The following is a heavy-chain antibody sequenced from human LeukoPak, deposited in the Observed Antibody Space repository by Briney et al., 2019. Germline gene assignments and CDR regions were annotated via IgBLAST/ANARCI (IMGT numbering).Heavy chain of an antibody. CDR1: GFSFSSNW. V-gene: IGHV3-7*01. J-gene: IGHJ5*02. D-gene: IGHD1-1*01. CDR2: IRRDGSQK. Sequence: GGSLRLSCAAPGFSFSSNWMGWVRQAPGKGLEWVAHIRRDGSQKYYLDSVKGRFTISRDNAKNSLYLQMNSLRVEDTAVYYCARLGLEVGGPNWFDPWGQGTLVTVSS. CDR3: ARLGLEVGGPNWFDP.